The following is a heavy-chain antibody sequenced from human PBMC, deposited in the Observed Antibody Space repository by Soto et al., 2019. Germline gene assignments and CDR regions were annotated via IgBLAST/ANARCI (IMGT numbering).Heavy chain of an antibody. Sequence: PSETLSLTCTVSGGSISSYYWGWIRQPPVKGLEWIGSIYYSGSTYYNPSLKSRVTISVDTSKNQFSLKLSSVTAADTAVYYCARTRRIAARPGRDWFDPWGQGTLVTVSS. CDR3: ARTRRIAARPGRDWFDP. CDR1: GGSISSYY. CDR2: IYYSGST. J-gene: IGHJ5*02. D-gene: IGHD6-6*01. V-gene: IGHV4-39*01.